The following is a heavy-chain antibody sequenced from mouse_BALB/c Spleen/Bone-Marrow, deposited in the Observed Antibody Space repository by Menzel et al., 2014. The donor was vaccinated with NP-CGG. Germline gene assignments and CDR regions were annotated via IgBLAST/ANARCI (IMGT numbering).Heavy chain of an antibody. CDR1: GYAFTNYL. D-gene: IGHD2-12*01. CDR2: INPGSGGT. J-gene: IGHJ4*01. CDR3: ARLRRGGFYTMDY. Sequence: AQLQQSGAEVVRPGTSVKVSCKASGYAFTNYLVEWVKQRPGQGLEWIGVINPGSGGTNYNEKFKGKATLTADKSSSTAYMQFSSLTSDDSAVYFCARLRRGGFYTMDYWGQGTSVTVSS. V-gene: IGHV1-54*01.